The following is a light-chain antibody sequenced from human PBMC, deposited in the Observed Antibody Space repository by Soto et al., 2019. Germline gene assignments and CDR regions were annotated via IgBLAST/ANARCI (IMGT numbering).Light chain of an antibody. Sequence: EIVLTQSPGTLSLSPGERATLSCRASQRVSSGYLAWYQQKPGQAPRLLIYGASNRATDIPDRFSGRGSGTDFTLTISRLEPEDFAVYYCQQYGSSPPSSTFGQATRLEI. CDR3: QQYGSSPPSST. V-gene: IGKV3-20*01. CDR1: QRVSSGY. CDR2: GAS. J-gene: IGKJ5*01.